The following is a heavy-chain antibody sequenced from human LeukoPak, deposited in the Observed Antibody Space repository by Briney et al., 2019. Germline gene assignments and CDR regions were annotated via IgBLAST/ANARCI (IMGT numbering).Heavy chain of an antibody. V-gene: IGHV4-59*08. Sequence: PSETLSLTCTVSGGSISSYYWSWIRQPPGKGLEWIGYIYNSGSTNYNPSLKSRVTISVGTSKNQFSLELTSVTAADTAVYYCARAISLIEGIFDIWGPGTMVTVSS. D-gene: IGHD3-22*01. CDR2: IYNSGST. J-gene: IGHJ3*02. CDR3: ARAISLIEGIFDI. CDR1: GGSISSYY.